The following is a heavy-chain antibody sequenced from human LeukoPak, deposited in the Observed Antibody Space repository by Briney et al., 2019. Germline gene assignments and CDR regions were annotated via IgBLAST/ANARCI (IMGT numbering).Heavy chain of an antibody. CDR3: AKGLGRYSGYDSPFDY. J-gene: IGHJ4*02. D-gene: IGHD5-12*01. V-gene: IGHV3-30*02. CDR2: IRYDGSNK. Sequence: GGSLRLSCAASGFTFSSYGMHWVRQAPGKGLDWVAFIRYDGSNKYYADSVKGRFTISRDNSKNTLYLQMNSLRAEDTAVYYCAKGLGRYSGYDSPFDYWGQGTLVTVSS. CDR1: GFTFSSYG.